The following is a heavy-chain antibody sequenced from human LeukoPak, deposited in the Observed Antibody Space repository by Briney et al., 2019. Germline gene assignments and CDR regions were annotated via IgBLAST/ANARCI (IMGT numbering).Heavy chain of an antibody. CDR1: GGSISSSSYY. D-gene: IGHD1-20*01. CDR2: IYYSGST. Sequence: SETLSLTCTVSGGSISSSSYYWGRIRQPPGKGLEWIGNIYYSGSTYYNPSLKSRVTISVDTSKNQFALNQSSVTAADTAVYYCARRVRDSITGTTYYFDYWGQGTLVTVSS. J-gene: IGHJ4*02. V-gene: IGHV4-39*01. CDR3: ARRVRDSITGTTYYFDY.